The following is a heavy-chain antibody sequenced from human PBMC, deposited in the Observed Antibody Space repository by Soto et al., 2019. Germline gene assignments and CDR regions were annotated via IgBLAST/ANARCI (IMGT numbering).Heavy chain of an antibody. CDR1: GYTFTSYD. CDR2: MNFNSGNT. Sequence: ASVKVFCKASGYTFTSYDINWVRQATGQGLEWMGWMNFNSGNTGYAQKFQGRVTRTRETSISTAYMELSSLRSEDTAVYYCARAVPAAKLNMNVWGKGTTVTVSS. D-gene: IGHD2-2*01. CDR3: ARAVPAAKLNMNV. V-gene: IGHV1-8*01. J-gene: IGHJ6*03.